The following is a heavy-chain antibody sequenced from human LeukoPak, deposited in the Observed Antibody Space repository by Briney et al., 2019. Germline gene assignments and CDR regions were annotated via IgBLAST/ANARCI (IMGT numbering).Heavy chain of an antibody. CDR2: ISYDGSNK. J-gene: IGHJ4*02. Sequence: GGSLRLSCAASGFTFSSYGMHWVRQAPGKGLEWVAVISYDGSNKYYADSVKGRFTISRDSSKNTLYLQMNSLRAEDTAVYYCAKLWAGYYFDYWGQGTLVTVSS. D-gene: IGHD3-10*01. CDR1: GFTFSSYG. CDR3: AKLWAGYYFDY. V-gene: IGHV3-30*18.